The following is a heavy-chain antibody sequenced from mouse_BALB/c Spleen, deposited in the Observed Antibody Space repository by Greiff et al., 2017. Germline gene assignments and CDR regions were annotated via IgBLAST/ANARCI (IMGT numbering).Heavy chain of an antibody. Sequence: EVKLVESGGGLVKPGGSLKLSCAASGFTFSDYYMYWVRQTPEKRLEWVATISDGGSYTYYPDSVKGRFTISRDNAKNNLYLQMSSLKSEDTAMYYCARGGDGYYADDWGQGTTLTVSS. CDR2: ISDGGSYT. J-gene: IGHJ2*01. D-gene: IGHD2-3*01. V-gene: IGHV5-4*02. CDR1: GFTFSDYY. CDR3: ARGGDGYYADD.